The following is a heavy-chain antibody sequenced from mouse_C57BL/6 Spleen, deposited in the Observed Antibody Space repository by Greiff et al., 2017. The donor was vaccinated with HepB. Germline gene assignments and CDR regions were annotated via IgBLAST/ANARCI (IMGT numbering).Heavy chain of an antibody. CDR3: ARHEGDYYGSSYAMDY. CDR2: IWSDGST. V-gene: IGHV2-6-1*01. D-gene: IGHD1-1*01. J-gene: IGHJ4*01. Sequence: VMLVESGPGLVAPSQSLSITCTVSGFSLTSYGVHWVRQPPGKGLEWLVVIWSDGSTTYNSALKSRLSISKDNSKSQVFLKMNSLQTDDTAMYYCARHEGDYYGSSYAMDYWGQGTSVTVSS. CDR1: GFSLTSYG.